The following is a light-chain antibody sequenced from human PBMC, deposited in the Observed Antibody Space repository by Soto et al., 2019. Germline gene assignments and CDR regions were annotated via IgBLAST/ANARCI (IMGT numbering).Light chain of an antibody. V-gene: IGKV3-20*01. CDR1: QSVRNSY. CDR3: QQYGSSPYN. Sequence: EILLTQSPGTLSLSPGERATLSCRASQSVRNSYLAWYQQKPGQAPRLLIYGASGRATGIPDRFSGSGSGTDFTLTISRLEPEDLAVYYCQQYGSSPYNFGQGTKLE. J-gene: IGKJ2*01. CDR2: GAS.